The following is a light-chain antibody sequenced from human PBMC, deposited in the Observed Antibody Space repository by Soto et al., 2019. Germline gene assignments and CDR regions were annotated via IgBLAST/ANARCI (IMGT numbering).Light chain of an antibody. CDR2: RSN. CDR3: ASWDYSLSGVL. Sequence: QSVLTQPPSASGTHGQRVTISCSGSSSNIGSNDAFWYQQLPGTAPKLLIYRSNQRPSGVPDRFSGSKSGTSASLAISGLRSEDEADYYCASWDYSLSGVLFGGGTKLTVL. V-gene: IGLV1-47*01. J-gene: IGLJ2*01. CDR1: SSNIGSND.